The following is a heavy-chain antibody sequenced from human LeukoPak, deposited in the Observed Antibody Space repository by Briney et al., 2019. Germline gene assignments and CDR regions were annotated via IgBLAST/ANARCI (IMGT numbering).Heavy chain of an antibody. J-gene: IGHJ1*01. CDR3: ARSEGVGSSAEEYFQH. V-gene: IGHV4-34*01. CDR1: GGSFSGYH. D-gene: IGHD6-6*01. Sequence: SETLSLTCAVYGGSFSGYHWSWIRQPPGKGLEWIGEINHSGSTNYNPSLKSRVTISVDTSKNQFSLKLSSVTAADTAVYYCARSEGVGSSAEEYFQHWGQGTLVTVSS. CDR2: INHSGST.